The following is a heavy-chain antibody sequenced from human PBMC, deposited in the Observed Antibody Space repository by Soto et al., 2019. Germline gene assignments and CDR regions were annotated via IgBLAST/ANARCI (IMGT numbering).Heavy chain of an antibody. CDR2: IHYSGTT. CDR3: ARDASTNWHYFDS. J-gene: IGHJ4*02. CDR1: GGSISSGAYS. V-gene: IGHV4-31*03. D-gene: IGHD1-1*01. Sequence: SETLSLTCTVSGGSISSGAYSWNWIRQHPGKGLEWFGYIHYSGTTYYNPSLKSRVTMSVDTSRNQFSLKLSSMTAADTAVYYCARDASTNWHYFDSWGQGILVTVSS.